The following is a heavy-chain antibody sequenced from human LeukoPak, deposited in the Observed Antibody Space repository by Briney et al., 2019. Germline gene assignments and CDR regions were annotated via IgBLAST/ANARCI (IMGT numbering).Heavy chain of an antibody. CDR1: GGYISSSF. D-gene: IGHD3-22*01. Sequence: SETLSLTCIDSGGYISSSFWSWIRQPPGKGLEWIGNIHDSGSTNFSPSLKSRVTISVDTSKNQFSLKLSSVTAADTAVYYCARHVGHYDGSGYYYDWYLDLWGRGTLVTVSS. J-gene: IGHJ2*01. CDR3: ARHVGHYDGSGYYYDWYLDL. CDR2: IHDSGST. V-gene: IGHV4-59*08.